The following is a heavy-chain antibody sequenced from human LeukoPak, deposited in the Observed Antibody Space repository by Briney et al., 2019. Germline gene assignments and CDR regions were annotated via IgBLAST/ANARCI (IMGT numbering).Heavy chain of an antibody. V-gene: IGHV4-59*12. D-gene: IGHD2-15*01. CDR1: GGSLSSYY. J-gene: IGHJ6*03. CDR3: ARNGWNYYYYYMDV. CDR2: IYYSGST. Sequence: SETLSLTCTVSGGSLSSYYWSWIRQPPGKGLEWIGYIYYSGSTNYNPSLKSRVTMSVDTSRNQFSLKLSSVTAADTAVYYCARNGWNYYYYYMDVWGKGTTVTISS.